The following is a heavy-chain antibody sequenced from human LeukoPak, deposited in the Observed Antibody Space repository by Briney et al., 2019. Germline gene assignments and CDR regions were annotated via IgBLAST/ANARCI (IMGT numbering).Heavy chain of an antibody. Sequence: GGSLRLSCAASGFVFSNYWMSWVRQAPGKGLEWVANIKPDGTEKYYVDSLKGRFTISRDNSKNTLYLQMNSLRAEDTALYFCAKKAQYNGNYPLDYWGQGTLVTVSS. CDR1: GFVFSNYW. D-gene: IGHD1-26*01. CDR2: IKPDGTEK. CDR3: AKKAQYNGNYPLDY. J-gene: IGHJ4*02. V-gene: IGHV3-7*03.